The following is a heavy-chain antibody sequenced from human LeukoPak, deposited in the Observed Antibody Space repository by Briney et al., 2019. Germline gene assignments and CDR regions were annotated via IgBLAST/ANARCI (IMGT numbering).Heavy chain of an antibody. D-gene: IGHD6-19*01. V-gene: IGHV3-7*01. CDR2: IKQDGSEK. CDR1: GFTFSSYW. J-gene: IGHJ4*02. CDR3: AREVGGWTRFDY. Sequence: TGGPLRLSCAASGFTFSSYWLSWVRQAPGKGLEWVANIKQDGSEKYYVDSVKGRFTISRDNAKNSLYLQMNSLRAEDTAVYYCAREVGGWTRFDYWGQGTLVTVSS.